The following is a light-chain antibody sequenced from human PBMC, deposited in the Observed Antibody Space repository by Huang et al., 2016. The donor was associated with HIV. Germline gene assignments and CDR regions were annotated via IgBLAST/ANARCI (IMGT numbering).Light chain of an antibody. V-gene: IGKV3-15*01. CDR3: QQYNNWPPNT. CDR2: GAS. J-gene: IGKJ2*01. CDR1: QSVSSN. Sequence: EVVMTQSPATLSVSPGERATLSCRASQSVSSNLAWYQQKPGQAPMLLIYGASTMATGIPARFSGSGSGTEFTLTISSLQSEDFAVYYCQQYNNWPPNTFGQGTKLEIK.